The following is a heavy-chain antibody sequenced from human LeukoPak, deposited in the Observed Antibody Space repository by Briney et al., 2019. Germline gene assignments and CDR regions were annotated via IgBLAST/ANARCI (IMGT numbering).Heavy chain of an antibody. CDR2: ISGSGGST. CDR1: GFTFSNYA. D-gene: IGHD3-22*01. CDR3: AKYYYDSSGYYNYFDY. J-gene: IGHJ4*02. Sequence: QPGGSLRLSCAASGFTFSNYAMSWVRQAPGKGLEWVSFISGSGGSTNYADSVKGRFTISRDNSKNTLYLQMNSLRAEDTAVYYCAKYYYDSSGYYNYFDYWGQGTLVTVSS. V-gene: IGHV3-23*01.